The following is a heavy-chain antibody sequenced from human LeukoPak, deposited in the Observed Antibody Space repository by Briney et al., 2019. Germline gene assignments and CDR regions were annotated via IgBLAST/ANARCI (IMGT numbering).Heavy chain of an antibody. CDR2: IYYSGST. J-gene: IGHJ4*02. CDR3: ARTSVLVGYFDY. Sequence: SETLPLTCTVSGGSISSYYWSWIRQPPGKGLEWIGYIYYSGSTNYNPSLKSRVTISVDTSKNQFSLKLSSVTAADTAVYYCARTSVLVGYFDYWGQGTLVTVSS. CDR1: GGSISSYY. D-gene: IGHD2-8*02. V-gene: IGHV4-59*01.